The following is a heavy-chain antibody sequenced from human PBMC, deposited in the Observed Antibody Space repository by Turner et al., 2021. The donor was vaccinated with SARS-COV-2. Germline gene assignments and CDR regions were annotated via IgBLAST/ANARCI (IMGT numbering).Heavy chain of an antibody. Sequence: EVQLVESGGGLVQPGGSLSLSCAASGFTFSSYWMSWVRQAPGMWLECVANIDQDGSEKYYVGSVKGRFTISRENAKNTLYLQVNSLRAEDTAVYYCARSELGLFFDYWGQGTLVTVSS. CDR1: GFTFSSYW. D-gene: IGHD7-27*01. V-gene: IGHV3-7*01. CDR2: IDQDGSEK. J-gene: IGHJ4*02. CDR3: ARSELGLFFDY.